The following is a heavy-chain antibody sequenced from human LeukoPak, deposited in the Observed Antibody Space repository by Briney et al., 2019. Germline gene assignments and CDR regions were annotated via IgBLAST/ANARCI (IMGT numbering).Heavy chain of an antibody. D-gene: IGHD1-26*01. J-gene: IGHJ4*02. CDR2: IYSGGST. CDR1: GFTVSSNY. Sequence: GGSLRLSCAASGFTVSSNYMSWVRQAPGKGLEWVSVIYSGGSTYYADSVKGRFTISRDNSKNTLYLQMNSLRAEDTAVYYCARDLSSGSYGDYWGQGTLVTVSS. V-gene: IGHV3-66*01. CDR3: ARDLSSGSYGDY.